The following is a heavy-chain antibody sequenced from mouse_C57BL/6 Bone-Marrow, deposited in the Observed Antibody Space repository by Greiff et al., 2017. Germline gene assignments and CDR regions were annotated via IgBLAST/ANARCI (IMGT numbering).Heavy chain of an antibody. D-gene: IGHD1-1*01. CDR3: VRDNPHYGSSYDAMDY. CDR1: GFTFNTYA. J-gene: IGHJ4*01. Sequence: EVKLVESGGGLVQPTGSLKLSCAASGFTFNTYAMHWVRQAPGKGLEWVARIRSKSSNYATYYADSVKDRFTISNDDSQSMLYLQMNNLKTEDTAMYYCVRDNPHYGSSYDAMDYWGQGTSVTVSS. CDR2: IRSKSSNYAT. V-gene: IGHV10-3*01.